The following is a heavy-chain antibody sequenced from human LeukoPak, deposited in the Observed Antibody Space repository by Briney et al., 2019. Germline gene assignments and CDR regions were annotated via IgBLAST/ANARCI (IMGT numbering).Heavy chain of an antibody. J-gene: IGHJ5*02. CDR2: IIPIFGTA. V-gene: IGHV1-69*05. D-gene: IGHD4-17*01. CDR3: AIGFYGDYDPVGVAWFDP. CDR1: GGTFSSYA. Sequence: SVKVSCKASGGTFSSYAISWVRQAPGQGLEWMGGIIPIFGTASYAQKFQGRVTMTRDTSTSTVYMELSSLRSEDTAVYYCAIGFYGDYDPVGVAWFDPWGQGTLVTVSS.